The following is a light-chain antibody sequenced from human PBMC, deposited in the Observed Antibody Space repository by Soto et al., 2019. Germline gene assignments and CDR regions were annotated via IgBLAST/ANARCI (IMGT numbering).Light chain of an antibody. CDR3: SSYSISSTVV. V-gene: IGLV2-14*01. CDR2: EVS. J-gene: IGLJ2*01. CDR1: SGDVGGYKY. Sequence: QSVLTQPASVSGSPGQSITISCTGTSGDVGGYKYVSWYQQHPGKAPKLMIYEVSNRPSGFSNRFSGSKSDNTASLTISGLQAEDEADYYCSSYSISSTVVFGGGTKVTVL.